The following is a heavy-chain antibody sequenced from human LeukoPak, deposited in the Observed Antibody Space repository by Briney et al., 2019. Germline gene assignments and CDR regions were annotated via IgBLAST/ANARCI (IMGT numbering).Heavy chain of an antibody. CDR2: ISAYNGNT. Sequence: ASVKVSCKASGYTFTSYGISWVRQAPGQGLEWMGWISAYNGNTNYAQKLQGRVTMTTDTSTSTAYMELRSLRSDDTAVYYCARDQLVEMATILREGWFDPWGQGTLVTVSS. CDR3: ARDQLVEMATILREGWFDP. J-gene: IGHJ5*02. CDR1: GYTFTSYG. V-gene: IGHV1-18*01. D-gene: IGHD5-24*01.